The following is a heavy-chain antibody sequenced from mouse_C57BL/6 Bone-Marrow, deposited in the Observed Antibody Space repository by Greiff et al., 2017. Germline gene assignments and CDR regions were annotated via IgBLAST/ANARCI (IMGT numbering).Heavy chain of an antibody. J-gene: IGHJ4*01. CDR3: ATAYYSNYYYAMDY. D-gene: IGHD2-5*01. CDR2: IYPGDGDT. Sequence: QVQLQQSGPELVKPGASVKISCKASGYAFSSSWMNWVKQRPGKGLEWIGRIYPGDGDTNYNGKFKGKATLTADKSSSTAYMQLSSLTSEDSAVYFCATAYYSNYYYAMDYWGQGTSVTVSS. CDR1: GYAFSSSW. V-gene: IGHV1-82*01.